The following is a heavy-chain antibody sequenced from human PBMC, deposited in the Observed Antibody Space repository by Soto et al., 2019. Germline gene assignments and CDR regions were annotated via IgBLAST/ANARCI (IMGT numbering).Heavy chain of an antibody. D-gene: IGHD4-17*01. V-gene: IGHV3-23*01. CDR3: AKYVGPVRRAYYYFDY. CDR1: GFTFSSYA. CDR2: ISGSGGST. J-gene: IGHJ4*02. Sequence: PGGSLRLSCAASGFTFSSYAMSWVRQAPGKGLEWVSAISGSGGSTYYADSVKGRFTISRDNSKNTLYLQMNSLRAEDTAVYYCAKYVGPVRRAYYYFDYWGQGTLVTVSS.